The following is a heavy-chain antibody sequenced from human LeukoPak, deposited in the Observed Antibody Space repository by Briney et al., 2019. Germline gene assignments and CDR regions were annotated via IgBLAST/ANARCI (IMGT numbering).Heavy chain of an antibody. CDR1: GFTFSSYG. CDR3: AKVDTAMVTFYYFDY. D-gene: IGHD5-18*01. V-gene: IGHV3-30*02. CDR2: IWYDGSNK. J-gene: IGHJ4*02. Sequence: GGSLRLSCAASGFTFSSYGMHWVRQAPGKGLEWVAVIWYDGSNKYYADSVKGRFTISRDNSKNTLYLQMNSLRAEDTAVYYCAKVDTAMVTFYYFDYWGQGTLVTVSS.